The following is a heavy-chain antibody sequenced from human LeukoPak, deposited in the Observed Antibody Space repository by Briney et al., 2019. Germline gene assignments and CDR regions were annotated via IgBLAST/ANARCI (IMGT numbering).Heavy chain of an antibody. Sequence: ASVKVSCKASGYTFTGYYMHWVRQAPGQGLEWMGWINPNSGGTNYAQKFQGRVTMTRDTSISTAYMELSRLRSDDTAVYYCARASGVLLGIFDYWGQGTLVTVSS. J-gene: IGHJ4*02. V-gene: IGHV1-2*02. D-gene: IGHD7-27*01. CDR3: ARASGVLLGIFDY. CDR2: INPNSGGT. CDR1: GYTFTGYY.